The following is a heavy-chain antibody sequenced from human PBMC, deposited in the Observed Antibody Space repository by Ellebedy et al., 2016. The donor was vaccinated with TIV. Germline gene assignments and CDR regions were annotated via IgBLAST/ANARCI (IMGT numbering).Heavy chain of an antibody. CDR2: IYYSVIT. D-gene: IGHD3-10*01. V-gene: IGHV4-39*07. Sequence: MPSETLSFTCTVSGGSISANNSHWDWIRQPPGKGLEWIGTIYYSVITMYNPSLNSRVTIYTDMSKNQFSLILSSVTAADTAVYYCARGHYGSGTYFAPGEWGQGALVTVSS. J-gene: IGHJ4*02. CDR1: GGSISANNSH. CDR3: ARGHYGSGTYFAPGE.